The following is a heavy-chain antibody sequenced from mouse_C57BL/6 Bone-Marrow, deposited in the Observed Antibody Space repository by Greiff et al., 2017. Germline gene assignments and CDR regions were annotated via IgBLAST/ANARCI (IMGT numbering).Heavy chain of an antibody. D-gene: IGHD3-2*02. CDR3: TDPPSCDSDYGDD. CDR1: GYAFTDYE. Sequence: QVQLQQSGPELVRPGASVTLSCKASGYAFTDYEMHWVKQTPVHGLDWIGAIDPETGATAYNQKFKGKAILTADQSSSTAYMQLRSLTSVDSAVSYGTDPPSCDSDYGDDWGQGTTLTVSS. J-gene: IGHJ2*01. CDR2: IDPETGAT. V-gene: IGHV1-15*01.